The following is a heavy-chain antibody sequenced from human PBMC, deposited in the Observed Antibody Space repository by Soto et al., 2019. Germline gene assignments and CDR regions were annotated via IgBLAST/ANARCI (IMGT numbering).Heavy chain of an antibody. CDR1: GYSFSSYW. CDR3: VRQTPPGSSSHGLDF. D-gene: IGHD6-6*01. Sequence: PGESLKISCKGSGYSFSSYWIGWVRQKPSKGLEWMGVIYPVDSDTRYNPSFQGQVTISADKSISTAYLQWSSLKASDTAMYYCVRQTPPGSSSHGLDFWGQGTLVTVSS. V-gene: IGHV5-51*01. CDR2: IYPVDSDT. J-gene: IGHJ4*02.